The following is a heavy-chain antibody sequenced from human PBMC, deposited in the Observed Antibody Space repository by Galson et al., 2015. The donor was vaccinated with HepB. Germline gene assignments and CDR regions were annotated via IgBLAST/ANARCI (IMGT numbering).Heavy chain of an antibody. V-gene: IGHV3-30*18. CDR3: AKAQWLIMGFDY. CDR1: GFTFSGYA. CDR2: ISYDGSNK. Sequence: SLRLSCAASGFTFSGYAMHWVRQAPGKGLEWVAVISYDGSNKYYADSVKGRFTISRDNSKNTLYLQMNSLRAEDTAVYYCAKAQWLIMGFDYWGQGTLVTVSS. D-gene: IGHD6-19*01. J-gene: IGHJ4*02.